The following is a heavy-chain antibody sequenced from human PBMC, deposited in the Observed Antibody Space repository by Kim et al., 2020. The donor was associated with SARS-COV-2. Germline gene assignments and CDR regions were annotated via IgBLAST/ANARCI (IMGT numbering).Heavy chain of an antibody. V-gene: IGHV3-23*01. CDR2: ISTSGVNT. CDR1: GFTFSDYA. Sequence: GGSLRLSCAASGFTFSDYAFNWVRQAPGKGLEWVSGISTSGVNTYYADSVKGRFTISRDNSRSTLYLQMNNLRAEDTAVYYCAKDRFGAQPDLADYWGQG. J-gene: IGHJ4*02. D-gene: IGHD3-16*01. CDR3: AKDRFGAQPDLADY.